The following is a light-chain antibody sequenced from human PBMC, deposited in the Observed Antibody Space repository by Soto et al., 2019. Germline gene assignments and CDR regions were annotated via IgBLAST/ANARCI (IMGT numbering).Light chain of an antibody. CDR3: QQYNSYPWT. CDR2: DAS. Sequence: DIQMAQSPSTLSASVGDRVTITCRASQSISSWLAWYQQKPGKAPKLLIYDASSLESGVPSRFSGSGSGTAFTLTISSLHPDDFATYYCQQYNSYPWTFGQGTKVDIK. V-gene: IGKV1-5*01. CDR1: QSISSW. J-gene: IGKJ1*01.